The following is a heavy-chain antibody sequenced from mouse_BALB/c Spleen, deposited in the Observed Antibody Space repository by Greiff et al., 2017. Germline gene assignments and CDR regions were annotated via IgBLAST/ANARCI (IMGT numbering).Heavy chain of an antibody. CDR2: IYPGGGYT. J-gene: IGHJ4*01. CDR3: ARGAAYGNYVGYAMDY. D-gene: IGHD2-1*01. V-gene: IGHV1-63*02. CDR1: GYTFTNYW. Sequence: QVQLQQSGAELVRPGTSVKISCKASGYTFTNYWLGWVKQRPGHGLEWIGDIYPGGGYTNYNEKFKGKATLTADTSSSTAYMQLSSLTSEDSAVYFCARGAAYGNYVGYAMDYWGQGTSVTVSS.